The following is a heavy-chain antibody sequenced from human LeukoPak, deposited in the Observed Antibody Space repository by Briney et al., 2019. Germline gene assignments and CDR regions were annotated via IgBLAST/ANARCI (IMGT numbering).Heavy chain of an antibody. D-gene: IGHD5-18*01. CDR1: GGTFSSYA. CDR3: ARDPTRGYSYGLTDY. J-gene: IGHJ4*02. V-gene: IGHV1-69*10. Sequence: GASVKVSCKASGGTFSSYAISWARQAPGQGLEWMGGIIPILGIANYAQKFQGRVTITADKSTSTAYMELSSLRSEDTAVYYCARDPTRGYSYGLTDYWGQGTLVTVSS. CDR2: IIPILGIA.